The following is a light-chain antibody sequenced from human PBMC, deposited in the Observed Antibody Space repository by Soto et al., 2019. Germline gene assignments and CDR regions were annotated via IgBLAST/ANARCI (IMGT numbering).Light chain of an antibody. J-gene: IGLJ2*01. V-gene: IGLV2-14*01. CDR3: SSYTSTNTVR. CDR1: SSDVGGYNY. Sequence: QSALTQPASVSGSPGQSITISCTGTSSDVGGYNYVYWYQQHPGKAPKLTIYEVSNRPSGVSNRFSGSKSGNTASLTISGLQAEDEADYYCSSYTSTNTVRFGGGTNLTVL. CDR2: EVS.